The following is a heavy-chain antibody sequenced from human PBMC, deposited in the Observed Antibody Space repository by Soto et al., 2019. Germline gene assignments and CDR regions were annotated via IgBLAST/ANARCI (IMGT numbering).Heavy chain of an antibody. CDR2: IYHSGST. V-gene: IGHV4-30-2*01. CDR1: GGSISSGGYS. J-gene: IGHJ6*02. D-gene: IGHD2-15*01. CDR3: ARGCSGGSCATQGGHRHIFATPKGVGAYYYYYGMDV. Sequence: SETLSLTCAVSGGSISSGGYSWSWIRQPPGKGLEWIGYIYHSGSTYYNPSLKSRVTISVDRSKNQFSLKLSSVTAADTAVYYCARGCSGGSCATQGGHRHIFATPKGVGAYYYYYGMDVWGQGTTVTVSS.